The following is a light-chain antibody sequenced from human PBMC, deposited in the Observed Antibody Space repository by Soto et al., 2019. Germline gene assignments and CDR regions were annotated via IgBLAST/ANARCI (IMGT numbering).Light chain of an antibody. Sequence: QSVLTQPPSVSEAPRQRVTISCSGSSSNIGNNAVNWYQQLPGKAPKLLIYYDDLLPSGVSDRFSGSKSGTSASLAISGLQSEDEADYYCAAWDDSLNGSYVFGTGTKVT. J-gene: IGLJ1*01. V-gene: IGLV1-36*01. CDR3: AAWDDSLNGSYV. CDR2: YDD. CDR1: SSNIGNNA.